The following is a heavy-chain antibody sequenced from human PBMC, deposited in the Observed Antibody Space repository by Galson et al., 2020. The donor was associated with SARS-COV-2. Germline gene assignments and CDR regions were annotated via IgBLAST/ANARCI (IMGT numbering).Heavy chain of an antibody. CDR2: ISGSGGST. J-gene: IGHJ6*02. CDR1: GFTFSSYV. Sequence: GGSLRLSCAASGFTFSSYVMSWVRQAPGKGLEWVSAISGSGGSTYYADSVKGRFTISRDNSKNTLYLQMNSLRAEDTAVYYCAKPRKAYYYYGMDVWGQGTTVTVSS. CDR3: AKPRKAYYYYGMDV. V-gene: IGHV3-23*01.